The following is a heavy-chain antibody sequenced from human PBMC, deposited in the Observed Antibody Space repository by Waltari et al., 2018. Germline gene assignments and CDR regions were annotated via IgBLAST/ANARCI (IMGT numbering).Heavy chain of an antibody. Sequence: QVQLVQSGPEVKKPGSSVKVSCKAFGGTFRSPPLPWRRQAPGKGLEWMGRIIPMFGTTNYAQKFQGRVTITADKSTSTAYMELSGLRSEDTAVYYCARDPPGRGYYHTYYMDVWGKGTTVTISS. CDR3: ARDPPGRGYYHTYYMDV. V-gene: IGHV1-69*13. D-gene: IGHD2-8*02. CDR1: GGTFRSPP. CDR2: IIPMFGTT. J-gene: IGHJ6*03.